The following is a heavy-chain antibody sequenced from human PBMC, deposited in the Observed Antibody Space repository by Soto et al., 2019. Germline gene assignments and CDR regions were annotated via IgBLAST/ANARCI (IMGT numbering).Heavy chain of an antibody. D-gene: IGHD2-21*02. CDR3: AREGGHIVVVTAIDEGVTLPYGMDV. V-gene: IGHV3-30-3*01. J-gene: IGHJ6*02. CDR2: ISYDGSNK. CDR1: GFTFSSYA. Sequence: QVQLVESGGGVVQPGRSLRLSCAASGFTFSSYAMHWVRQAPGKGLEWVAVISYDGSNKYYADSVKGRFTISRDNSKNTLYLQMNSLRAEDTAVYYCAREGGHIVVVTAIDEGVTLPYGMDVWGQGTTVTVSS.